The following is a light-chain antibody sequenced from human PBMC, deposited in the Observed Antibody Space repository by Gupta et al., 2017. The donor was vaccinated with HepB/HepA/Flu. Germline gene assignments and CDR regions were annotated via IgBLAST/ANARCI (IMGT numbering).Light chain of an antibody. CDR2: TTS. CDR3: QHSYRTLT. Sequence: DIQMTQSPSSLSASVGDRVTITCRESQNISGLLNWYQQKPVNTPKLLIYTTSQVEISVTCGFSGRGDFKDFTRTSSMRQYEDCGDYYLQHSYRTLTFGDGTKVDVK. J-gene: IGKJ4*01. CDR1: QNISGL. V-gene: IGKV1-39*01.